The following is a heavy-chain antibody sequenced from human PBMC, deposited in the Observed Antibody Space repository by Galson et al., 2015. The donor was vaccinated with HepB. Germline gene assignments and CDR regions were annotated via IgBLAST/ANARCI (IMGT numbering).Heavy chain of an antibody. CDR3: ARGRTATGTTSWRNHNWFDP. CDR1: GFTFSSYW. CDR2: IKQDGSEK. V-gene: IGHV3-7*01. D-gene: IGHD1-1*01. Sequence: SLRLSCAASGFTFSSYWMGWVRQAPGKGLEWVANIKQDGSEKYYVDSVKGRFTISRDNAKNSLYLQMNSLRAEDTAVYYCARGRTATGTTSWRNHNWFDPWGQGTLVTVSS. J-gene: IGHJ5*02.